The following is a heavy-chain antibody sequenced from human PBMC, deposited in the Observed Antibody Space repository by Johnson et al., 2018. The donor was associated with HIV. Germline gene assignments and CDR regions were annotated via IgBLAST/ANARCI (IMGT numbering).Heavy chain of an antibody. CDR1: GFTFSNAW. J-gene: IGHJ3*02. CDR3: ARESGGQYDAVDI. V-gene: IGHV3-15*05. CDR2: IKSKTDGGTT. D-gene: IGHD3-16*01. Sequence: VQLVESGGGVVQPGGSLRLSCSASGFTFSNAWMTWVRQAPGKGLEWIGRIKSKTDGGTTDYAAPVKGRFTISRDNARSTLYLQMNSLRAEDTAVYYCARESGGQYDAVDIWGQGTVVTVSS.